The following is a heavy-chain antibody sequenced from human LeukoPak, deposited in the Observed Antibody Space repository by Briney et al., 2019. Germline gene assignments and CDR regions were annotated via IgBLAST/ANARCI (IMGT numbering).Heavy chain of an antibody. Sequence: GRSLRLSCVASGFILSNFQMYWVRQAPGKGLEWVSIISLDGSTEFYADSVKGRFTISRDTASNTMHLEMNNLRIEGTAVYYCMRDYMGWFDPWGQGSLVTVSS. V-gene: IGHV3-30-3*01. CDR3: MRDYMGWFDP. CDR1: GFILSNFQ. D-gene: IGHD3-10*01. J-gene: IGHJ5*02. CDR2: ISLDGSTE.